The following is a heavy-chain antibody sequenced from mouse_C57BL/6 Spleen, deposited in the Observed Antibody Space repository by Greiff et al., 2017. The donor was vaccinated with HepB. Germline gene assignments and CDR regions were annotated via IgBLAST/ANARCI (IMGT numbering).Heavy chain of an antibody. CDR2: ISDGGSYT. CDR1: GFTFSSYA. J-gene: IGHJ4*01. Sequence: EVNVVESGGGLVKPGGSLKLSCAASGFTFSSYAMSWVRQTPEKRLEWVATISDGGSYTYYPDNVKGRFTISRDNAKNNLYLQMSHLKSEDTAMYYCARVSRAMDYWGQGTSVTVSS. V-gene: IGHV5-4*03. CDR3: ARVSRAMDY.